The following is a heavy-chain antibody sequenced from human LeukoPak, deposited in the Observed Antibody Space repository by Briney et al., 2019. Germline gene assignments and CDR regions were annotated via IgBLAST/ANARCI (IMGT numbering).Heavy chain of an antibody. CDR2: IYWNDDK. V-gene: IGHV2-5*01. CDR1: RFSLSSSGVG. CDR3: AHRLSVATGDYMDV. J-gene: IGHJ6*03. Sequence: SGPTLVNPTQTLTLTCTFSRFSLSSSGVGVGWIRQPPGKALEWLALIYWNDDKRYSPSLKSRLIITNDTSKNQVVLTMTNMDPVDTATYYCAHRLSVATGDYMDVWGKGTTVTVSS. D-gene: IGHD1-14*01.